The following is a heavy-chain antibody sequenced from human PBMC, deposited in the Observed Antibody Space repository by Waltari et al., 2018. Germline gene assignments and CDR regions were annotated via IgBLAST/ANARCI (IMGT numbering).Heavy chain of an antibody. D-gene: IGHD3-3*01. CDR2: INAGKGNT. Sequence: QVQLVPSGAEVKKPGASVKVSCKASGYTFTSYAMHWVRQAPGQRLEWMGWINAGKGNTKYSQKFQGRVTITRDTSASTAYMELSSLRSEDTAVYYCASTIFGVDPFYYYYGMDVWGQGTTVTVSS. V-gene: IGHV1-3*01. CDR1: GYTFTSYA. J-gene: IGHJ6*02. CDR3: ASTIFGVDPFYYYYGMDV.